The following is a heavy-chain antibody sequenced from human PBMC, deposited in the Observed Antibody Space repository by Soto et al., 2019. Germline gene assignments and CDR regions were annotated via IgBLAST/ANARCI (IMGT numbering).Heavy chain of an antibody. CDR2: INPNSGGT. V-gene: IGHV1-2*04. J-gene: IGHJ4*02. Sequence: GESLKISCKASGYTFTGYYMHWVRQAPGQGLEWMGWINPNSGGTSYAQKFQGWVTMTRGTSISTAYMELSRLRSDDTAVYYCARARSDCSSTSCYVGYFDYWGQGTLVTVSS. D-gene: IGHD2-2*01. CDR3: ARARSDCSSTSCYVGYFDY. CDR1: GYTFTGYY.